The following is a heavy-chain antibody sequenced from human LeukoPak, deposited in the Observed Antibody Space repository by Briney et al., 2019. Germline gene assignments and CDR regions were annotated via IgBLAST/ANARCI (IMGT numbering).Heavy chain of an antibody. Sequence: PGGSLRLSCAASGFTFDDYAMHWVRQAPGKGLEWVSGISWNSGSIGYADSVKGRFTISRDNAKNSLYLQMNSLRAEDTALYYCAKGRIAVAGRVEYYFDYWGQGTLVTVSS. CDR3: AKGRIAVAGRVEYYFDY. J-gene: IGHJ4*02. CDR2: ISWNSGSI. V-gene: IGHV3-9*01. D-gene: IGHD6-19*01. CDR1: GFTFDDYA.